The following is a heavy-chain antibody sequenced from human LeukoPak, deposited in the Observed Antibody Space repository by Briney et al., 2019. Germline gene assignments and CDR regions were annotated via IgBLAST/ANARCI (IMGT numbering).Heavy chain of an antibody. D-gene: IGHD5-12*01. CDR3: ARDYGYGVTVMISDDY. CDR1: GYTFNRDG. CDR2: ISGYNGNT. Sequence: ASVKVSCKASGYTFNRDGITWVRQAPGQGLEWMGWISGYNGNTNYAQKLQGRVTTTTDTSTSTAYMELRSLRSDDTAMYYCARDYGYGVTVMISDDYWGQGTLVTVSS. J-gene: IGHJ4*02. V-gene: IGHV1-18*01.